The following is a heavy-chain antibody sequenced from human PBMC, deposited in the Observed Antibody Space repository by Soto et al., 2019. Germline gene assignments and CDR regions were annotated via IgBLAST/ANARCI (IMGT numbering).Heavy chain of an antibody. D-gene: IGHD6-13*01. V-gene: IGHV1-18*01. CDR1: GYTLTSYG. J-gene: IGHJ3*02. CDR3: AKSLWQQLAPVDAFDI. Sequence: ASVKVSCQASGYTLTSYGISWVRQAPGQGLEWMGWISAYNGNTNYAQKLQGRVTMTTDTSTSTAYMELRSLRSDDTAVYYCAKSLWQQLAPVDAFDIWGQGTMVTVSS. CDR2: ISAYNGNT.